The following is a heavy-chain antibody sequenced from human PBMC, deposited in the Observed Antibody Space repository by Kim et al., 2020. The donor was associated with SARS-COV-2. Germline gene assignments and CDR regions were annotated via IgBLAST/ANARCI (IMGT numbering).Heavy chain of an antibody. Sequence: GGSLRLSCAASGFTCSSYAMHWVRQAPGKGLEWVAVISYDGSNKYYADSVKGRFTISRDNSKNTLYLQMNSLRAEDTAVYYCASPRGYSYGTHFDYWGQG. CDR2: ISYDGSNK. D-gene: IGHD5-18*01. CDR1: GFTCSSYA. CDR3: ASPRGYSYGTHFDY. V-gene: IGHV3-30-3*01. J-gene: IGHJ4*02.